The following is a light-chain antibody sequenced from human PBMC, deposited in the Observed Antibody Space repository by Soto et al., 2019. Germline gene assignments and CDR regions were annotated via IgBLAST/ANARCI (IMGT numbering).Light chain of an antibody. Sequence: DIQMTQSPSTLSASVGDRVTITCRATQSISFWLAWYQQKPGKAPNLLIYDASSLQSGVPSRFSGSRSGTEFTLTISSLQPDDFATYYCQQAKSFPFTFGGGTRVEIK. CDR1: QSISFW. CDR3: QQAKSFPFT. V-gene: IGKV1-5*01. J-gene: IGKJ4*01. CDR2: DAS.